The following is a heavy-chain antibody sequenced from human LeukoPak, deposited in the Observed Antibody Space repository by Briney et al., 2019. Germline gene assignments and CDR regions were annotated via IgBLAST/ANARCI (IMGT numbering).Heavy chain of an antibody. J-gene: IGHJ4*02. CDR2: TYYRSKWYN. V-gene: IGHV6-1*01. CDR1: GDSVSSNSAA. CDR3: ARDMARWLQSFYYFDY. D-gene: IGHD5-24*01. Sequence: SQTLSLTCAISGDSVSSNSAAWNWVRQSPSRGLEWLRRTYYRSKWYNDYAVSVKSRITINPDTSKNQFSLQLNSVTPEDTAVYYCARDMARWLQSFYYFDYWGQGTLVTVSS.